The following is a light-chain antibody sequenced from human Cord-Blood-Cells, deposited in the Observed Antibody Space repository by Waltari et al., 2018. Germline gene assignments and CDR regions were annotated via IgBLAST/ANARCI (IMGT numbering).Light chain of an antibody. J-gene: IGLJ1*01. CDR2: DVS. CDR1: SSAVGGYNY. CDR3: SSYTSSSTYV. Sequence: SVSGSPGQSITISCTGTSSAVGGYNYVSWYQQHPGKAPKLMIYDVSNRPSGVSNRFSGSKSGNTASLTISGLQAEDEADYYCSSYTSSSTYVFGTGTKVTVL. V-gene: IGLV2-14*04.